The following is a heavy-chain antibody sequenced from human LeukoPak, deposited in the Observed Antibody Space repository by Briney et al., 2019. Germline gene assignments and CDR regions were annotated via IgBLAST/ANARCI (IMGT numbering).Heavy chain of an antibody. Sequence: GGSLRLSCAASGFTFSRYWMHWVRQAPGKGLVWVSRINTDGSRTTYADSVKGRFTISRDNAKNTVYLQMNSLRAEGTAVYYCARVALGSYNWFDPWGQGTLVTVSS. CDR1: GFTFSRYW. CDR3: ARVALGSYNWFDP. J-gene: IGHJ5*02. CDR2: INTDGSRT. V-gene: IGHV3-74*01. D-gene: IGHD3-10*01.